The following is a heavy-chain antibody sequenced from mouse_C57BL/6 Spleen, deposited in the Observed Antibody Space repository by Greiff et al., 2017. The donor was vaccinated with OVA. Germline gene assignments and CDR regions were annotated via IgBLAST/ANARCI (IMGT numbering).Heavy chain of an antibody. Sequence: QVQLKQPGAELVKPGASVKMSCKASGYTFTSYWITWVKQRPGQGLEWIGDIYPGSGSTNYNEKFKSKATLTVDTSSSTAYMQLSSLTSEDSAVYYCARGPYYYGSSYDYAMDYWGQGTSVTVSS. J-gene: IGHJ4*01. CDR1: GYTFTSYW. V-gene: IGHV1-55*01. CDR2: IYPGSGST. CDR3: ARGPYYYGSSYDYAMDY. D-gene: IGHD1-1*01.